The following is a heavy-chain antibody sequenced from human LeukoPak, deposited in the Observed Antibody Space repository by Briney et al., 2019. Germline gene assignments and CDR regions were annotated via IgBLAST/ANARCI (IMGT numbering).Heavy chain of an antibody. Sequence: PGRSLRLSCAASGFTFSSYGMHWVRQAPGKGLEWVAVIWYDGSNKYYADSVKGRFTISRDNSKNTLYLQMNSLRAEDTAVYYCARERIAVAGTRGYYYYYYGMDVWGQGTTVTVSS. V-gene: IGHV3-33*01. CDR1: GFTFSSYG. CDR2: IWYDGSNK. D-gene: IGHD6-19*01. CDR3: ARERIAVAGTRGYYYYYYGMDV. J-gene: IGHJ6*02.